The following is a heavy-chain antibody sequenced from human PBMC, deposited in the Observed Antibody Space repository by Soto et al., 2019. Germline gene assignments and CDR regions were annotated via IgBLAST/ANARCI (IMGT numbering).Heavy chain of an antibody. CDR2: IYWDDDK. CDR1: GFSLSTSGVG. CDR3: AHRLPSGSGSYWVDAFDI. Sequence: QITLKESGPTLVKPTQTLTLTCTFSGFSLSTSGVGVGWIRQPPGKALEWLGLIYWDDDKRYSPSLKSRLTITKDTSKNQVVLTMTNMDPVDTATYYCAHRLPSGSGSYWVDAFDIWGQGTMVTVSS. V-gene: IGHV2-5*02. D-gene: IGHD3-10*01. J-gene: IGHJ3*02.